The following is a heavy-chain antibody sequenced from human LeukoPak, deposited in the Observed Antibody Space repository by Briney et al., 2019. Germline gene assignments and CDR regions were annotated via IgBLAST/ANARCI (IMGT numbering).Heavy chain of an antibody. D-gene: IGHD4-17*01. CDR1: GFTFSSYS. Sequence: GGSLRLSCAASGFTFSSYSMNWVRQAPGKGLGWVSSISSSSSYIYYADSVKGRFTISRDNAKNSLYLQMNSLRAEDTAVYYCAQSGDAYAFDIWGQGTMVTVSS. J-gene: IGHJ3*02. V-gene: IGHV3-21*01. CDR2: ISSSSSYI. CDR3: AQSGDAYAFDI.